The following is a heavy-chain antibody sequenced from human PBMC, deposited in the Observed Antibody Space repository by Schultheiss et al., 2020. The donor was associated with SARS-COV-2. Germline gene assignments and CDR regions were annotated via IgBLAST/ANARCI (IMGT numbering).Heavy chain of an antibody. CDR1: GFTFSSYS. Sequence: GGSLRLSCAASGFTFSSYSMNWVRQAPGKGLEWVSYISSSSSTIYYADSVKGRFTISRDNAKNSLYLQMNSLRDEDTAVYYCARDRVYSYGFSLDYYYYYGMDVWGQGTTVTVSS. V-gene: IGHV3-48*02. D-gene: IGHD5-18*01. CDR2: ISSSSSTI. J-gene: IGHJ6*02. CDR3: ARDRVYSYGFSLDYYYYYGMDV.